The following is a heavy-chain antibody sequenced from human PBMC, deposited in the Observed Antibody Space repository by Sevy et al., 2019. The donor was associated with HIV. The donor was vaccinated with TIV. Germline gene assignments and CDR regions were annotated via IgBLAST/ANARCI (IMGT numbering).Heavy chain of an antibody. CDR3: ARTFDFWSTYQTGSYYYYGLDV. J-gene: IGHJ6*02. Sequence: GGSLRLSCVASGFTLSSHGMHWVRQAPGKGLEWVSLIWYDGSHKFYADSMKGRFTISRDNSKNTLYLQMNSLRAEDTAVYYCARTFDFWSTYQTGSYYYYGLDVWGQGTTVTVSS. V-gene: IGHV3-33*01. D-gene: IGHD3-3*01. CDR2: IWYDGSHK. CDR1: GFTLSSHG.